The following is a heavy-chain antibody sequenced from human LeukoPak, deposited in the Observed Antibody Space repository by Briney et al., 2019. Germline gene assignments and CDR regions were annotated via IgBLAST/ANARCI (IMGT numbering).Heavy chain of an antibody. CDR1: GFTFSSYS. Sequence: GGSLRLSCAASGFTFSSYSMNWVRQAPGKGLEWVSSISSSSSYIYYADSVKGRFTISRGNAKNSLYLQMNSLRAEDTAVYYCARDQNDILTEYGMDVWGQGTTVTVSS. J-gene: IGHJ6*02. V-gene: IGHV3-21*01. D-gene: IGHD3-9*01. CDR2: ISSSSSYI. CDR3: ARDQNDILTEYGMDV.